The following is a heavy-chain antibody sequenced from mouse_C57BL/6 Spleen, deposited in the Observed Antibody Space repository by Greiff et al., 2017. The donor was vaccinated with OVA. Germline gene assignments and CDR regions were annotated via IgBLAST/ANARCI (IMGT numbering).Heavy chain of an antibody. CDR2: IYPGTSAT. Sequence: VQLQQSGTVLARPGASVKLSCKTSGYTFTSYWMHWVKQRPGQGLEWIGAIYPGTSATSYNQKFKGKAKLTAVTSASTAYMELSSLTNEDSAVYYCTRRIGYAMDYWGQGTSVTVSS. V-gene: IGHV1-5*01. J-gene: IGHJ4*01. CDR1: GYTFTSYW. D-gene: IGHD2-14*01. CDR3: TRRIGYAMDY.